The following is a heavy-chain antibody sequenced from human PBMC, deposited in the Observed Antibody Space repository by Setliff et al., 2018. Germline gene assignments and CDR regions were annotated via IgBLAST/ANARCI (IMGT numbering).Heavy chain of an antibody. CDR2: VNSGVSA. D-gene: IGHD4-4*01. Sequence: GGSLRLSCAASGFSFSDYWMTWVRQAPGKGLEWVASVNSGVSADYTDSVKGRFTISRDNSRNTLYLQMKSLRAEDTGIYYCATSTIITYYFDYWGHGTLVTVSS. J-gene: IGHJ4*01. V-gene: IGHV3-23*01. CDR3: ATSTIITYYFDY. CDR1: GFSFSDYW.